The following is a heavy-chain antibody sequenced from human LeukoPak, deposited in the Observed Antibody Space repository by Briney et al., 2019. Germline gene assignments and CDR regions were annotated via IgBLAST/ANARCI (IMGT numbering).Heavy chain of an antibody. Sequence: ASVKVSCKASGYTFTSYYMHWVRQAPGQGLEWMGIINPSGGSTSYAQKFQGRVTMTRDTSTSTVHMELSSLISEDTAVYYCASLSGYSYTDLGVDYWGQGTLVTVSS. V-gene: IGHV1-46*01. CDR1: GYTFTSYY. CDR3: ASLSGYSYTDLGVDY. J-gene: IGHJ4*02. D-gene: IGHD5-18*01. CDR2: INPSGGST.